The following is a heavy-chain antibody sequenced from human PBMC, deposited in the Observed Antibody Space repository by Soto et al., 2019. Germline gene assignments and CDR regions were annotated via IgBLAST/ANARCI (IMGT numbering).Heavy chain of an antibody. CDR1: GFSLSTSGMR. V-gene: IGHV2-70*04. J-gene: IGHJ4*02. Sequence: SGPTLVNPTQTLTLTCTFSGFSLSTSGMRVSWIRQPPGKALEWLARIDWDDDKFYSTSLKTRLTISKDTSKNQVVLTMTNMDPADTATYYCARIQSAGSYDYWGQGTLVTVSS. CDR2: IDWDDDK. CDR3: ARIQSAGSYDY. D-gene: IGHD3-10*01.